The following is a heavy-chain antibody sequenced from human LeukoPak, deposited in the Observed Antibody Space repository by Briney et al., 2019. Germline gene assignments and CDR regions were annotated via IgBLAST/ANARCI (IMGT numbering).Heavy chain of an antibody. J-gene: IGHJ4*02. CDR2: IRYDGSNK. Sequence: PGGSLRLSCAASGFTFSSYGMHWVRQAPGKGLEWVAFIRYDGSNKYYADSVKGRFTISRDNSKNTLYLQMNSLRAEDTAVYYCARLKSVAAPSDYWGQGTLVTVSS. V-gene: IGHV3-30*02. D-gene: IGHD6-19*01. CDR3: ARLKSVAAPSDY. CDR1: GFTFSSYG.